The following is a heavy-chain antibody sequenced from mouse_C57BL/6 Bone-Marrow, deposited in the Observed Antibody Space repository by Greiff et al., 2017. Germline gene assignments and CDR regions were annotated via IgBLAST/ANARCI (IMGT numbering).Heavy chain of an antibody. CDR2: IYPGSGST. CDR1: GYTFTSYW. Sequence: QVQLKQPGAELVKPGASVKMSCKASGYTFTSYWITWVKQRPGQGLEWIGDIYPGSGSTNYNEKFKSKATLTVDTSSSTAYMQLSSLTSEDSAVYYCARRVGAWFANWGQGTLVTVSA. V-gene: IGHV1-55*01. J-gene: IGHJ3*01. D-gene: IGHD1-1*01. CDR3: ARRVGAWFAN.